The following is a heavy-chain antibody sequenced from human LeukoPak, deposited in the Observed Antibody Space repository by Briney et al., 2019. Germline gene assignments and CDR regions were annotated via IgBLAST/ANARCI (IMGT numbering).Heavy chain of an antibody. CDR3: ARELAVPATGN. CDR1: GFTFSSYS. Sequence: GGSLRLSCAASGFTFSSYSMNWVRQAPGKGLEWVSSISSSSSYIYYADSVRGRFTISRDNAKSSLYLQMNSLKVEDTAMYYCARELAVPATGNWGQGTLVTVSS. J-gene: IGHJ4*02. V-gene: IGHV3-21*01. D-gene: IGHD2-15*01. CDR2: ISSSSSYI.